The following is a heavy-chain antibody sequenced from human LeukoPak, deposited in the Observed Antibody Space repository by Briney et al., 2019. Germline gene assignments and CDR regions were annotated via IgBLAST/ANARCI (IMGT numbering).Heavy chain of an antibody. CDR1: GGSISTYY. CDR3: AREEPYSYYFGMDV. Sequence: PSETLSLTCTVSGGSISTYYWSWIRQSPGKRLDWIGYIHDTGSTNYNPSLKSRVSISVDRSKSQFSLHLSSVTAADTAVYFCAREEPYSYYFGMDVWGRGTTVTVSS. CDR2: IHDTGST. D-gene: IGHD1-26*01. J-gene: IGHJ6*02. V-gene: IGHV4-59*08.